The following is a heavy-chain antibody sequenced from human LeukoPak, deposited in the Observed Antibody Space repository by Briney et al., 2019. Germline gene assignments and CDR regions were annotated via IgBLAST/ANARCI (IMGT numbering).Heavy chain of an antibody. CDR2: INFGGSI. D-gene: IGHD5-12*01. V-gene: IGHV4-34*01. CDR3: ARGGSPHSYYYYGMAV. Sequence: SETLSLTCAVYGGSFRGYYWSWIRQPPGKGLEWIGEINFGGSINYTPSLKSRVTISVDTSKNQFSLKLSSVTAADTAVYYCARGGSPHSYYYYGMAVWGQGTTVTVSS. J-gene: IGHJ6*02. CDR1: GGSFRGYY.